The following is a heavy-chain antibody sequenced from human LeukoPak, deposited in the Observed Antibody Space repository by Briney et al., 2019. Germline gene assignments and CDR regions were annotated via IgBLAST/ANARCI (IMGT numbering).Heavy chain of an antibody. J-gene: IGHJ3*02. CDR3: ASPSSGYSSSGSDAFDI. Sequence: SETLSLTCTVSGYSISSGYYWGWVRQPPGKGLEWIGSIYHSGSTYYNPSLKSRVTISVDTSKNQFSLKLSSVTAADTAVYYCASPSSGYSSSGSDAFDIWGQGTMVTVSS. V-gene: IGHV4-38-2*02. CDR2: IYHSGST. D-gene: IGHD6-13*01. CDR1: GYSISSGYY.